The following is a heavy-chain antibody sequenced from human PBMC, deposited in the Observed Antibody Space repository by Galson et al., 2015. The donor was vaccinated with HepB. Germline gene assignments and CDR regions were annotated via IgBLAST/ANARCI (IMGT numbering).Heavy chain of an antibody. Sequence: SLRLSCAASGFTFSRYWMSWVRQAPGKGLEWVANIKQDGSEKYYVDSVKGRFTISRDNAKNSLYLQMNSLRAEDTAVYYCARDFRRDGYNLDAFDIWGQGTMVTVSS. CDR1: GFTFSRYW. J-gene: IGHJ3*02. CDR2: IKQDGSEK. V-gene: IGHV3-7*01. D-gene: IGHD5-24*01. CDR3: ARDFRRDGYNLDAFDI.